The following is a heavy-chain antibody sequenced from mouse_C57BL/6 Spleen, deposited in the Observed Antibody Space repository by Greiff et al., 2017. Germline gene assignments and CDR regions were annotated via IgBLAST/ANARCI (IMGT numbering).Heavy chain of an antibody. J-gene: IGHJ3*01. CDR1: GYTFTDYN. V-gene: IGHV1-18*01. CDR3: ARSNWDAWFAY. D-gene: IGHD4-1*01. Sequence: EVQLQQSGPELVKPGASVKIPCKASGYTFTDYNMDWVKQSHGKSLEWIGDINPNNGGTTYNQKFKGKATLTVDKSSSTAYMELRSLTSEDTAVYYCARSNWDAWFAYWGQGTLVTVSA. CDR2: INPNNGGT.